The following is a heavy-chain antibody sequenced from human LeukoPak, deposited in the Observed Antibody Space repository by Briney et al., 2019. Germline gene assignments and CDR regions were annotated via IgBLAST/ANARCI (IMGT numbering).Heavy chain of an antibody. J-gene: IGHJ5*02. CDR1: GGSISSYY. D-gene: IGHD3-3*01. CDR3: ARGRYYDAPGVWFDP. CDR2: IYYSGST. Sequence: SETLSLTCTASGGSISSYYRSWVRQPPGKGLEWIGYIYYSGSTNYNPSLKSRVTITVDTSKNQSSLKLSSVTAADTAVYYCARGRYYDAPGVWFDPWGQGTLVTVSS. V-gene: IGHV4-59*01.